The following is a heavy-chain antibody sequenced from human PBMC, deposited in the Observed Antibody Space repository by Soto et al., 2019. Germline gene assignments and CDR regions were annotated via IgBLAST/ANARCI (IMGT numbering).Heavy chain of an antibody. CDR2: FFIGGNT. CDR1: GGYISSSTYY. D-gene: IGHD5-18*01. Sequence: SETLSLTCTVSGGYISSSTYYCGWMRQPPGKGLEWIASFFIGGNTYYNPSLKSRVTISVDTSKNHFSLKLRSVTAADTAVYYFSCNAETRGYSYYFDFWGQGALVTVSS. V-gene: IGHV4-39*07. CDR3: SCNAETRGYSYYFDF. J-gene: IGHJ4*02.